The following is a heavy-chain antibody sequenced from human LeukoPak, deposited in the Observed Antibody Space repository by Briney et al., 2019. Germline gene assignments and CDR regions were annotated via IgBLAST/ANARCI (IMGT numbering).Heavy chain of an antibody. CDR2: IYPDGNNK. Sequence: GGSLRLSCAASGFIFPTYGMHWVRQAPGKGLEWVACIYPDGNNKDYADPVKGRFIISRDNFKNILFLQMNSLRPEDTAVYYCAKDWSGDYNWSDPWGQGTLVTVSS. CDR3: AKDWSGDYNWSDP. D-gene: IGHD3-3*01. J-gene: IGHJ5*02. V-gene: IGHV3-30*02. CDR1: GFIFPTYG.